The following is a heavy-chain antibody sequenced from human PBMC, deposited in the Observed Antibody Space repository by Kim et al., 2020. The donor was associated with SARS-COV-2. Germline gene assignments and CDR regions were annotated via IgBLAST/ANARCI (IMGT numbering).Heavy chain of an antibody. Sequence: KGRFTISRDNSKNTLYLQMNSLRAEDTAVYYCAREEDYYDSSGYGSSWFDPWGQGILVTVSS. V-gene: IGHV3-30*07. CDR3: AREEDYYDSSGYGSSWFDP. D-gene: IGHD3-22*01. J-gene: IGHJ5*02.